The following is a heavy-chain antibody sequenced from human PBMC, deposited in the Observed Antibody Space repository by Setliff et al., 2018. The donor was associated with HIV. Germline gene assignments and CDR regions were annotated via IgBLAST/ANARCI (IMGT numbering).Heavy chain of an antibody. Sequence: SETLSLTCTVSGGSISSSSYYWGWIRQAPGKGPEWAASIDHSGSSFFNPSLKRRLNISVDTSKNQFSLKLTSVTAADTAVYYCARSRGLLWFGDYYYYMDVWGKGTTVTVSS. V-gene: IGHV4-39*07. CDR2: IDHSGSS. D-gene: IGHD3-10*01. CDR3: ARSRGLLWFGDYYYYMDV. J-gene: IGHJ6*03. CDR1: GGSISSSSYY.